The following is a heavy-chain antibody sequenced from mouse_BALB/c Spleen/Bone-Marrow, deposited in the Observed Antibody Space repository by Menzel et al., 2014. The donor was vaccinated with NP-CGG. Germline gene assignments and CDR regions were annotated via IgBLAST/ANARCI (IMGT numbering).Heavy chain of an antibody. CDR3: ARVYGWYFDV. CDR1: GFTFSSYG. J-gene: IGHJ1*01. Sequence: VQLKESGGGLVQPGGSLKLSCVASGFTFSSYGMSWVRRTPDKRLELVATINNNGGSTYYPDSVKGQFTISRDNTKNTLYLQMSSLKSEDTAMYYCARVYGWYFDVWGAGTTVTVSS. V-gene: IGHV5-6-3*01. CDR2: INNNGGST. D-gene: IGHD1-1*01.